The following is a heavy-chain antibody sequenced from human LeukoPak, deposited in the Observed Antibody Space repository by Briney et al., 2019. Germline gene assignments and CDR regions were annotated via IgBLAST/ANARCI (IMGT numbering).Heavy chain of an antibody. V-gene: IGHV1-69*13. D-gene: IGHD5-12*01. CDR3: ARSLGGSNWFDP. J-gene: IGHJ5*02. CDR2: IIPIFGTA. CDR1: GGTFSSYA. Sequence: SVKVSCKASGGTFSSYAISWVRQAPGQGLEWMGRIIPIFGTANCAQKFQGRVTITSDESTSTAYMELSSLRSEDTAVYYCARSLGGSNWFDPWGQGTLVTVSS.